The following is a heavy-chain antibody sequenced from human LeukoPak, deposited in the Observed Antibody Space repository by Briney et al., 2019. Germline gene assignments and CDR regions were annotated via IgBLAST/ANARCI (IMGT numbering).Heavy chain of an antibody. CDR3: AKGGYSSGWYEGY. J-gene: IGHJ4*02. CDR2: ISGSAVST. Sequence: PGGSLRLSCEASGFTFSGYAMSWVRQAPGKGLEWVSAISGSAVSTYYADSVKGRFTISRDNSKNTLYLQMNSLRAEDTAVYYCAKGGYSSGWYEGYWGQGALVTVSS. D-gene: IGHD6-19*01. V-gene: IGHV3-23*01. CDR1: GFTFSGYA.